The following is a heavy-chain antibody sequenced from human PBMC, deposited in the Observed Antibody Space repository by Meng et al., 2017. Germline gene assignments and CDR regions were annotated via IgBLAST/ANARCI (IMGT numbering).Heavy chain of an antibody. CDR1: GFTVSSNY. CDR2: IYSGGNT. CDR3: ARDYGDHLGFDY. V-gene: IGHV3-53*02. D-gene: IGHD4-17*01. J-gene: IGHJ4*02. Sequence: EGQLVGTGGGLIQPGGSLRLSCAASGFTVSSNYMSWVRQAPGKGLEWVSVIYSGGNTYYADSVRGRFTISRDNSKNTLYLQMNSLRAEDTAVYYCARDYGDHLGFDYWGQGTLVTVSS.